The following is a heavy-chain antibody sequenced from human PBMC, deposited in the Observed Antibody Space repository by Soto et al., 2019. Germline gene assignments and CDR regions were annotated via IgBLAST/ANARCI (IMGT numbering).Heavy chain of an antibody. Sequence: QLQLQESGPGLVKPSETLSLTCTVSGGSISSSSYYWGWIRQPPGKGLEWIGSIYYSGSTYYNPSLKSRVTISVDTSKNQFSLKLSSVTAADTAVYYCARQYYCSGGSCYSPAFDYWGQGTLVTVSS. V-gene: IGHV4-39*01. CDR2: IYYSGST. CDR3: ARQYYCSGGSCYSPAFDY. CDR1: GGSISSSSYY. D-gene: IGHD2-15*01. J-gene: IGHJ4*02.